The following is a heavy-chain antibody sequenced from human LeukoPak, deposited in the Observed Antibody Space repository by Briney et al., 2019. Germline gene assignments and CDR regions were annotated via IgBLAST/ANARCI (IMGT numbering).Heavy chain of an antibody. V-gene: IGHV3-53*01. CDR3: ARGLVVVTTRHAFDF. CDR2: MYGGGGT. Sequence: GGSLRLSCAASGFTVSSNYMSWVRQAPGKGLEWVSVMYGGGGTYYADSVKGRFTISRDTSKNTLYLQMNSLRAEDTAVYFCARGLVVVTTRHAFDFWGQGTMVTVSS. CDR1: GFTVSSNY. J-gene: IGHJ3*01. D-gene: IGHD2-21*02.